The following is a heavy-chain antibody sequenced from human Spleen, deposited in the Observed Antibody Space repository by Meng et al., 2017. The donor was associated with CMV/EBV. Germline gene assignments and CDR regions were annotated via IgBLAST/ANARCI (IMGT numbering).Heavy chain of an antibody. V-gene: IGHV4-59*01. Sequence: ESLKISCAASGFTFTDYAMSWVRQAPGKGLEWIGYIYYSGTTKYNPSLSSRITMSVDTSKNQFSLNLKFVTAADTATYYCARVLHHYYGMDVWGQGTTVTVSS. CDR3: ARVLHHYYGMDV. CDR1: GFTFTDYA. CDR2: IYYSGTT. J-gene: IGHJ6*02.